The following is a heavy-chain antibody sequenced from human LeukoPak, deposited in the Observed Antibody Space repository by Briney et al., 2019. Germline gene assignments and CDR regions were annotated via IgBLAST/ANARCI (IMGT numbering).Heavy chain of an antibody. CDR1: GFTFSNYW. CDR3: GVPMTTVPYFDH. Sequence: EPGGSLRLSCAASGFTFSNYWMHWVRQAPGKGLVWVSHIDSDGSSTSYADSVKGRFTISRDNAKNTLYLQMNSLRAEDTAVYYCGVPMTTVPYFDHWGQGTLVTVSS. J-gene: IGHJ4*02. V-gene: IGHV3-74*01. D-gene: IGHD4-11*01. CDR2: IDSDGSST.